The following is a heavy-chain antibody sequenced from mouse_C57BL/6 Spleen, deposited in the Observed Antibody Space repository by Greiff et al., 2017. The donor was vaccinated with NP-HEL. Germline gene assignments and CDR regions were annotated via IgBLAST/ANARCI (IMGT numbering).Heavy chain of an antibody. J-gene: IGHJ2*01. CDR2: IYPGGGYT. D-gene: IGHD1-1*01. CDR3: ARSNSFDYYGSHYFDY. Sequence: QVQLQQSGAELVRPGTSVKMSCKASGYTFTNYWIGWAKQRPGHGLEWIGDIYPGGGYTNYNEKFKGKATLTADKSSSTAYMQFSSLTSEDSAIYYCARSNSFDYYGSHYFDYWGQGTTLTVSS. V-gene: IGHV1-63*01. CDR1: GYTFTNYW.